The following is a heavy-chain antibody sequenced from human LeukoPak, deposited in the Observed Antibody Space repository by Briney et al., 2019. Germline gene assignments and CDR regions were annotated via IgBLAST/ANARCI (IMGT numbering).Heavy chain of an antibody. CDR3: ASRSSIWSGYQDTLYYFDS. D-gene: IGHD3-3*01. CDR2: ICYSGTT. V-gene: IGHV4-59*08. J-gene: IGHJ4*02. Sequence: KPSETLSLTCTVSGGSISSYYWSWIRQPPGKGLEWIGYICYSGTTNYNPSLKSRVTISVDTSKNQFSLKLSSVTAADTAVYYCASRSSIWSGYQDTLYYFDSWGQGTLVTVSS. CDR1: GGSISSYY.